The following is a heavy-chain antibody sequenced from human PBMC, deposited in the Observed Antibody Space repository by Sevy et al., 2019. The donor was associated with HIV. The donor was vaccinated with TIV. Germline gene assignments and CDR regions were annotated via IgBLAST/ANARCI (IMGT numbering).Heavy chain of an antibody. Sequence: GSLRLSCAASGFTFSSYEMNWVRQAPGKGLEWVSYISSSGSTIYYADSVKGRFTISRDNAKNSLYLQMNSLRAEDTAVYYCARDSQVGATTPDAFDIWGQGTMVTVSS. V-gene: IGHV3-48*03. J-gene: IGHJ3*02. D-gene: IGHD1-26*01. CDR3: ARDSQVGATTPDAFDI. CDR1: GFTFSSYE. CDR2: ISSSGSTI.